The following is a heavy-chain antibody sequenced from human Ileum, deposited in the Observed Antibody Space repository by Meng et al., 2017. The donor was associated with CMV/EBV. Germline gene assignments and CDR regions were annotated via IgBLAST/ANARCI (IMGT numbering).Heavy chain of an antibody. Sequence: GGSLRLSCAASGFIFSTYEFNWVRQAPGKGLEWFSYISFSGDVIQYGESVKGRFTMSRENAKNSLYLQMNSLRAEDTAVYYCTRRLPYNGYDWWGQGTLVTVSS. D-gene: IGHD5-12*01. CDR1: GFIFSTYE. CDR2: ISFSGDVI. J-gene: IGHJ4*02. V-gene: IGHV3-48*03. CDR3: TRRLPYNGYDW.